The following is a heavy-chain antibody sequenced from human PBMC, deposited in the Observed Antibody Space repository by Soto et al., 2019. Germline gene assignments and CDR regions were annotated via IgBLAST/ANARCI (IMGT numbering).Heavy chain of an antibody. CDR3: EKKTAVSGTFVVAYDS. Sequence: EVQLVESGGGLVQPGGSLRLSCTASGFTFRSYAMSWVRQAPGKGLEWVSSISGSGDSPFYVDSVKGRFTISRDNSKSRLYMEMNSLRADDTAIYYGEKKTAVSGTFVVAYDSWGQGSGVTVSS. CDR1: GFTFRSYA. V-gene: IGHV3-23*04. D-gene: IGHD6-19*01. CDR2: ISGSGDSP. J-gene: IGHJ4*02.